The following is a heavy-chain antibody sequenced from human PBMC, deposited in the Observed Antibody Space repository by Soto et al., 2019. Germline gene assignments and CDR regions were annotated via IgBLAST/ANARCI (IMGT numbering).Heavy chain of an antibody. CDR2: IYYSGST. CDR3: ARHKLEPMHYYYYYYMDV. CDR1: GGSISSAGYY. Sequence: KPSETLSLTCTVSGGSISSAGYYWSWNRQHPGKGLEWIGYIYYSGSTNYNPSLKSRVTISVDTSKNQFSLKLSSVTAADTAVYYCARHKLEPMHYYYYYYMDVWGKGTTVTVSS. V-gene: IGHV4-61*08. D-gene: IGHD1-1*01. J-gene: IGHJ6*03.